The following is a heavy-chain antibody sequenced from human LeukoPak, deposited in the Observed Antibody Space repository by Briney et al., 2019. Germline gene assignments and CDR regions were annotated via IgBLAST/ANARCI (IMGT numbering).Heavy chain of an antibody. CDR1: GGSISSSSYY. J-gene: IGHJ6*03. CDR3: ARLWGDLGGFGELLSSLDYYYYMDV. Sequence: PSETLSLTCTVSGGSISSSSYYWGWIRQPPGKGLEWIGSIYYSGSTYHNPSLKSRVTISVDTSKNQFSLKLSSVTAADTAVYYCARLWGDLGGFGELLSSLDYYYYMDVWGKGTTVTVSS. D-gene: IGHD3-10*01. V-gene: IGHV4-39*01. CDR2: IYYSGST.